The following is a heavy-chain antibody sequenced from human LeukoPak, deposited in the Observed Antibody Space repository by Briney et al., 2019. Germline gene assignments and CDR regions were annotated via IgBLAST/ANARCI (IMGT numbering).Heavy chain of an antibody. D-gene: IGHD6-19*01. CDR2: ISGSGGST. Sequence: PGGSLRLSCAASGFTFSSYAMSWVRQAPGKGLEWVSAISGSGGSTYYADSVKGRFTISRDNSKNTLYLQMNSLRAEDTAVYYCAKDFGRFSSGPGVFDYWGQGTLVTVSS. J-gene: IGHJ4*02. CDR1: GFTFSSYA. V-gene: IGHV3-23*01. CDR3: AKDFGRFSSGPGVFDY.